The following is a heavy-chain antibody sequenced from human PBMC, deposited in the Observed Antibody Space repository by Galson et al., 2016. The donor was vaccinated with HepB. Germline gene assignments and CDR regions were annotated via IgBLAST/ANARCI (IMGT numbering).Heavy chain of an antibody. CDR2: IKSKAEGRTV. V-gene: IGHV3-15*01. J-gene: IGHJ4*02. CDR3: TTDRDWLARYFDY. Sequence: SLRLSCAASGFSFTTAWMSWVRQVPGKGLEWVGRIKSKAEGRTVDYAAPVKGRFTISRDDSKNILYLQMNSLKIEDTAMYYCTTDRDWLARYFDYWGQGTPVTVSS. CDR1: GFSFTTAW. D-gene: IGHD6-19*01.